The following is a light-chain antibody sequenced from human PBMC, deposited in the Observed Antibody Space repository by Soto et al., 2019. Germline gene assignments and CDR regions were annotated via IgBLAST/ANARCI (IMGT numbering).Light chain of an antibody. J-gene: IGKJ2*01. CDR2: EAS. CDR1: QTLRHRDGKTY. V-gene: IGKV2D-29*01. CDR3: MQTIQPAFT. Sequence: EIVMTQNPLSLSVTPGQPASISCKSSQTLRHRDGKTYLYWYLQRTGQPPQLLIHEASNRFSGVPDRFSGSVSETDFTLKISRVEAEDVGVYYCMQTIQPAFTFGQGTKLEIK.